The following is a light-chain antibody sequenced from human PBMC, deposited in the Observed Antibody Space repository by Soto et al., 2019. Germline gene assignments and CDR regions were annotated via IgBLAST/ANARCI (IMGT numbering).Light chain of an antibody. Sequence: DIPMTQSPSAMSASVGDRVTITCRASQGVHNFLVWSQQKPGKVPQRLIFGANTLHRGVPFRFSGSGSGTEFTLIIASRQPEDFSTSYCLQHYSDPWTFGQGTKVEIK. CDR3: LQHYSDPWT. CDR1: QGVHNF. CDR2: GAN. J-gene: IGKJ1*01. V-gene: IGKV1-17*03.